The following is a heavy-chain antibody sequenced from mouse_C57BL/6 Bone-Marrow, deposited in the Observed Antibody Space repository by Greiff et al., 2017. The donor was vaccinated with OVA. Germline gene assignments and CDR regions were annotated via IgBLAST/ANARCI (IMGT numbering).Heavy chain of an antibody. J-gene: IGHJ1*03. CDR3: ARWGLLWYFDV. V-gene: IGHV1-7*01. CDR1: GYTFTSYW. D-gene: IGHD1-1*01. Sequence: QVQLQQSGAELAKPGASVKLSCKASGYTFTSYWMHWVKQRPGQGLEWIGYINPSSGYTKYNQKFKDTATLTADKSSSTAYMQLSSLTYEDSAVYYCARWGLLWYFDVWGTGTTVTVSS. CDR2: INPSSGYT.